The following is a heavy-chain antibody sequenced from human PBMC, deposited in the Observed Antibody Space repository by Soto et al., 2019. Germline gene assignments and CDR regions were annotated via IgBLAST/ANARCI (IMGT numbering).Heavy chain of an antibody. D-gene: IGHD6-19*01. J-gene: IGHJ5*02. Sequence: ASVKVSCKASGYTFTGYYMHWVRQAPGQGLEWMGWINPSSGGTNYAQKFQGRVTMTRDTSISTAYMELSRLRSDDTAVYYCARGYSSGWFGGDNWFDPWGQGTLVTVSS. CDR2: INPSSGGT. V-gene: IGHV1-2*02. CDR3: ARGYSSGWFGGDNWFDP. CDR1: GYTFTGYY.